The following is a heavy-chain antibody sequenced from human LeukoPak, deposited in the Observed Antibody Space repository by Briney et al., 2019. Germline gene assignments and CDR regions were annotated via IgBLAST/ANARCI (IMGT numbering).Heavy chain of an antibody. Sequence: PGGSLRLSCAASGFTFSSYAMSWVRQAPGKGLEWVSAISGSGGNTYYADSVKGRFTIARDNSKKTLYLQMNSLRAEDTAVYYCAKVMDSLGYCTGGVCYRAIDFWGQGTLVTVSS. D-gene: IGHD2-8*02. CDR1: GFTFSSYA. V-gene: IGHV3-23*01. CDR2: ISGSGGNT. CDR3: AKVMDSLGYCTGGVCYRAIDF. J-gene: IGHJ4*02.